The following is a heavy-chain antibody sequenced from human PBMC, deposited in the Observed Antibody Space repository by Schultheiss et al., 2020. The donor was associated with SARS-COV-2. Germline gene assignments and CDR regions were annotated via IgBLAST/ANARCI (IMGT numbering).Heavy chain of an antibody. CDR2: INHSGST. D-gene: IGHD3-10*01. V-gene: IGHV4-34*01. J-gene: IGHJ4*02. CDR3: ARHLGVRGVRHADY. Sequence: SQTLSLTCAVYGGSFSGYYWSWIRQPPGKGLEWIGEINHSGSTNYNPSLKSRVTISVDKSKNQFSLKLSSVTAADTAVYYCARHLGVRGVRHADYWGQGTLVTVSS. CDR1: GGSFSGYY.